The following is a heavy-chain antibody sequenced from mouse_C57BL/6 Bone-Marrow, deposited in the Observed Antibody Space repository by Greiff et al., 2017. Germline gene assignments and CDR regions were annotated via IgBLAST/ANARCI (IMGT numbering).Heavy chain of an antibody. V-gene: IGHV2-2*01. CDR3: ARNGYYYGTYWYFDV. Sequence: VQLQQSGPGLVQPSQSLSITCTVSGFSLTSYGVHWVRQSPGKGLEWLGVIWSGGNTDYNAAFISRLSISKDNSKSQVFFKMNSLQADDTAIYXCARNGYYYGTYWYFDVWGTGTTVTVSS. CDR1: GFSLTSYG. D-gene: IGHD1-1*01. CDR2: IWSGGNT. J-gene: IGHJ1*03.